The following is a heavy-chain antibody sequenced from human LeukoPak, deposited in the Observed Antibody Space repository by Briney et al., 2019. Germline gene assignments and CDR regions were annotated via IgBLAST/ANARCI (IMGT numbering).Heavy chain of an antibody. J-gene: IGHJ4*02. CDR3: ASWPVGWYGEDS. Sequence: PGGSLRLSRAASGFTFSSYAMSWVRQAPGKGLEWVSVIYGGGSTYYADSVKGRFTISRDTPKNTLYLQMNSLRVEDTAVYYCASWPVGWYGEDSWGQGTLVTVSS. CDR2: IYGGGST. V-gene: IGHV3-23*03. D-gene: IGHD6-19*01. CDR1: GFTFSSYA.